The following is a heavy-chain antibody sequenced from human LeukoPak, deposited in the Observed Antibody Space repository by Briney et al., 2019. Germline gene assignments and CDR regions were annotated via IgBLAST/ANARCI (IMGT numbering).Heavy chain of an antibody. CDR2: IYTSGNT. Sequence: SETLSLTCTVSGGSISSYYWSWIRQPAGKRLEWIEHIYTSGNTNYNPSLQSRVTMSVDTSKTQFSLKLSSVTAADTAVYYCARDLRGAYGNWLDPWGQGILVTVSS. CDR1: GGSISSYY. CDR3: ARDLRGAYGNWLDP. V-gene: IGHV4-4*07. J-gene: IGHJ5*02. D-gene: IGHD3-10*01.